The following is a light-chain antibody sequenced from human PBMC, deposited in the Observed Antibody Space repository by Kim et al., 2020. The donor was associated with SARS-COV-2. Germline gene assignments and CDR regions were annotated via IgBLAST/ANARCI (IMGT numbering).Light chain of an antibody. CDR2: DVT. CDR1: SGDVGGYNY. V-gene: IGLV2-14*03. J-gene: IGLJ2*01. Sequence: GQSITISCTGTSGDVGGYNYVSWYQQHPGKAPKLMIYDVTNRPSGASNRFSGSKSGNTASLTISGLQAEDEADYYCSSYTSSSTLVFGGGTQLTVL. CDR3: SSYTSSSTLV.